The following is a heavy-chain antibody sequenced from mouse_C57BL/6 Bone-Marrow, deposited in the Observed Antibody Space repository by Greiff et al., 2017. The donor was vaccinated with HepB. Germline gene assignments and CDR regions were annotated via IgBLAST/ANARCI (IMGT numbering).Heavy chain of an antibody. J-gene: IGHJ1*03. CDR2: IRLKSDNYAT. CDR3: TEEGYYYGSSYAYFDV. Sequence: EVKLVESGGGLVQPGGSMKLSCVASGFTFSNYWMNWVRQSPEKGLEWVAQIRLKSDNYATHYAESVKGRFTISRDDSKSSVYLQMNNLRAEDTGIYYCTEEGYYYGSSYAYFDVWGTGTTVTVSS. D-gene: IGHD1-1*01. CDR1: GFTFSNYW. V-gene: IGHV6-3*01.